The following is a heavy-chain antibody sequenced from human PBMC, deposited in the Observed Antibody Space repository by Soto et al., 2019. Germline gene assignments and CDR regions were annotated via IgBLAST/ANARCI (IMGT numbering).Heavy chain of an antibody. J-gene: IGHJ4*02. D-gene: IGHD5-12*01. CDR2: IYSGSAT. V-gene: IGHV3-53*02. CDR3: ARGKSGSLTFDY. CDR1: GFTVSGTY. Sequence: EVRLVETGGGLIQPGGSLRLACAASGFTVSGTYMNWVRQAPGKGLEWVSVIYSGSATYYADPVKGRFTISRDNSKNTVFLQMSSLRVDDTAVYYCARGKSGSLTFDYWGQGILVTVSS.